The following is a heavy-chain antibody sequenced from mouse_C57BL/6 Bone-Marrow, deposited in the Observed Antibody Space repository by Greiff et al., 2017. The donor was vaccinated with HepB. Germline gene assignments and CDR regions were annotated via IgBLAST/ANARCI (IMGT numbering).Heavy chain of an antibody. Sequence: VQLQESGAELMKPGASVKLSCKAPGHTFTGYWIEWVKQRPGHGLEWIGEILPGSGSTNYNEKFKGKATFTADTSSNTAYMQLSSLTTEDSAIYYCAREEDYYGSSSYAMDYWGQGTSVTVSS. CDR2: ILPGSGST. CDR1: GHTFTGYW. CDR3: AREEDYYGSSSYAMDY. V-gene: IGHV1-9*01. D-gene: IGHD1-1*01. J-gene: IGHJ4*01.